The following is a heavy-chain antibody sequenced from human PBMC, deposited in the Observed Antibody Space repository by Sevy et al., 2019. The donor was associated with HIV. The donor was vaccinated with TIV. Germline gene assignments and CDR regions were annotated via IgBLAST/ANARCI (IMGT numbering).Heavy chain of an antibody. V-gene: IGHV3-73*01. D-gene: IGHD3-16*02. Sequence: GGSLRLSCAASGFTFSGSAMHWVRQASGKGLEWVGRIRSKANSYATAYAASEKGRFTICRDDSKNTAYVQMNSLKTEDMAVYYWTITPPLLGELSSNNYYYYGMDVWGQGTTVTVSS. CDR2: IRSKANSYAT. CDR3: TITPPLLGELSSNNYYYYGMDV. CDR1: GFTFSGSA. J-gene: IGHJ6*02.